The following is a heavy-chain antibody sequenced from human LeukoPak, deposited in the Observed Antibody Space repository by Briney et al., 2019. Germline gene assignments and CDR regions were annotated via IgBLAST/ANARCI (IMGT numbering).Heavy chain of an antibody. D-gene: IGHD3-22*01. V-gene: IGHV1-46*01. Sequence: ASVKVSCKASGYIFTSYYMHWVRQAPGQGLEWMGIINPSSGSTTYAQKFKGRLTMTRDTSTSTVYMELSSLGSEDTAMYFCARDNYDSGAYYYFDYWGQGTLVTVSS. J-gene: IGHJ4*02. CDR2: INPSSGST. CDR1: GYIFTSYY. CDR3: ARDNYDSGAYYYFDY.